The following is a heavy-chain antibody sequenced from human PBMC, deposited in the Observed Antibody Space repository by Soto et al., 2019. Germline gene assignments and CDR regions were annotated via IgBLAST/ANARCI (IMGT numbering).Heavy chain of an antibody. D-gene: IGHD3-10*01. CDR3: ARVHHGGYGPNWFDH. V-gene: IGHV1-69*13. Sequence: ASVKVSRKASGDTFSSYPMSCVRQAHGQGLEWMGGIIPIFGTANYAQKFQGRVTITADESTSTAYMELSSLRSEDTAVYYCARVHHGGYGPNWFDHWGQGTLVNFS. CDR2: IIPIFGTA. CDR1: GDTFSSYP. J-gene: IGHJ5*02.